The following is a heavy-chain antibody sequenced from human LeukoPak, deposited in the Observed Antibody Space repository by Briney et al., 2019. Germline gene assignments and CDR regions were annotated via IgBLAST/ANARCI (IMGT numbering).Heavy chain of an antibody. Sequence: ASVKVSCKASGYTFTGYYMRWVRQAPGQGLEWMGWINPNSGGTNYAQKFQGRVTMTRDTSISTAYMELSRLRSDDTAVYYCASSLLWFGELSHYYYYTDVWGKGTTVTVSS. D-gene: IGHD3-10*01. CDR2: INPNSGGT. CDR3: ASSLLWFGELSHYYYYTDV. V-gene: IGHV1-2*02. J-gene: IGHJ6*03. CDR1: GYTFTGYY.